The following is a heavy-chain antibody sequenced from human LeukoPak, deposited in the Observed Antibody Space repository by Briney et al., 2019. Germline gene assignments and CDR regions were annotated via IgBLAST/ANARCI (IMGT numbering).Heavy chain of an antibody. J-gene: IGHJ4*02. V-gene: IGHV3-23*01. Sequence: PGGSLRFSCAASGFIFSSYAMSWVRQAPGKGLEWVSAISGSGGSTYYADSVKGRFTISRDNSKNTLYLQVNSLRAEDTAVYYCAKGETVTTTSFDYWGQGTLVTVSS. CDR1: GFIFSSYA. D-gene: IGHD4-17*01. CDR3: AKGETVTTTSFDY. CDR2: ISGSGGST.